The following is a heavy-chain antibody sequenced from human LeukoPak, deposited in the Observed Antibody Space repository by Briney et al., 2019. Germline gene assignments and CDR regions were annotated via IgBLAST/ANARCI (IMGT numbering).Heavy chain of an antibody. V-gene: IGHV3-66*01. CDR2: IYSGGST. D-gene: IGHD2-8*01. Sequence: GGSLRLSCAASGFTVSSNYMSWVRQAPGKGLEWVSVIYSGGSTYYADSVKGRFTISRDNSKNTLYLQMNSLRAEDTAVYYCAGDAYWTLYAFDIWGQGTMVTVSS. J-gene: IGHJ3*02. CDR3: AGDAYWTLYAFDI. CDR1: GFTVSSNY.